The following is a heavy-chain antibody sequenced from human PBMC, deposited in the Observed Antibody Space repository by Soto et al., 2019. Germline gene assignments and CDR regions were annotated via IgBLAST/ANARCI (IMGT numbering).Heavy chain of an antibody. D-gene: IGHD2-15*01. J-gene: IGHJ4*01. CDR3: ATVHLLFYYLVY. V-gene: IGHV3-15*01. CDR2: IKKNSDGGTA. Sequence: GGSLRLSCAASGLTFTNAWMSWVRQAPGKGLEWVGRIKKNSDGGTADYAAPVKGRFTISRDDSKNTLFLQMNSLKAEDTALYSWATVHLLFYYLVYWGQGILVTVSS. CDR1: GLTFTNAW.